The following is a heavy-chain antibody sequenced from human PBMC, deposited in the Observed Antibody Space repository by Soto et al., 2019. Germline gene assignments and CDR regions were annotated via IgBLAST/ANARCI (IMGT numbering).Heavy chain of an antibody. CDR3: ARVTYSGYVYYFDY. V-gene: IGHV1-8*01. CDR2: MNPNSGNT. J-gene: IGHJ4*02. CDR1: GYTFTSYD. Sequence: ASVKVSCKASGYTFTSYDINWVRQATGQGLEWMGWMNPNSGNTGYAQKFQGRVTMTRNTSISTAYMELSSLRSEDTAVYYCARVTYSGYVYYFDYWGQGTLVTVSS. D-gene: IGHD5-12*01.